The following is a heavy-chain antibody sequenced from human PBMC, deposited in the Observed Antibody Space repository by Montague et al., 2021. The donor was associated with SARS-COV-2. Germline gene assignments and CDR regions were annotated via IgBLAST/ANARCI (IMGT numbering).Heavy chain of an antibody. CDR1: GFIFSNYW. CDR2: INIDGSGT. Sequence: SLKLSCPASGFIFSNYWMHWVRQAPGKGLVWVSRINIDGSGTTYXDSVKGRFTISRDNAKNTLYLQMNSLGAEDTAVYYCASWISGVAGTDYWGQGTLVTVSS. V-gene: IGHV3-74*01. D-gene: IGHD6-19*01. CDR3: ASWISGVAGTDY. J-gene: IGHJ4*02.